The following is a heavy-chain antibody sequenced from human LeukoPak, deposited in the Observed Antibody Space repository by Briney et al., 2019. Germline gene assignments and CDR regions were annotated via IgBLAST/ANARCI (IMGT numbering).Heavy chain of an antibody. Sequence: PSETLSLTCTVSGDSVSSDNWWSWVRQPPGKRLEWLGEIRHGGTTTYNPSFKSRVTISVDTSKNQFSLKLSSVTAADTAVYYCARGSAARYYYYGSGSHPNFDYWGQGTLVTVSS. CDR1: GDSVSSDNW. J-gene: IGHJ4*02. CDR3: ARGSAARYYYYGSGSHPNFDY. V-gene: IGHV4-4*02. CDR2: IRHGGTT. D-gene: IGHD3-10*01.